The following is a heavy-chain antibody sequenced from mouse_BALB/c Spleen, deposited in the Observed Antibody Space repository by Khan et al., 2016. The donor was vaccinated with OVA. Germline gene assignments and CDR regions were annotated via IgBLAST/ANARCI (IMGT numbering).Heavy chain of an antibody. V-gene: IGHV5-9-3*01. Sequence: EVELVESGGGLVKPGGSLKLSCAASGFTFSTYAMSWVRQTPEKRLEWVASISSDGDYTYYPDNVTGRFTISRDNAKNTLYLQMSSLRSEDTAIYYCERSPYGNFAYWGQGTLVTVSA. CDR2: ISSDGDYT. D-gene: IGHD2-1*01. CDR1: GFTFSTYA. J-gene: IGHJ3*01. CDR3: ERSPYGNFAY.